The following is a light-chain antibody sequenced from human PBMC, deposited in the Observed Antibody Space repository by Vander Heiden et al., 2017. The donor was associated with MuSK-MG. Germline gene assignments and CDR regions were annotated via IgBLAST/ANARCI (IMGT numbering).Light chain of an antibody. V-gene: IGKV3-20*01. CDR1: QSVTK. Sequence: EIVLTQSPGTLSLSPGERATLACRASQSVTKLAWYQQKLGQAPRLLIYGASTSATGIPDRFSGSGSGTDFTLTISRLEPEDFAVYYCQQDGTSPLTFGGGTKVEIK. CDR2: GAS. CDR3: QQDGTSPLT. J-gene: IGKJ4*01.